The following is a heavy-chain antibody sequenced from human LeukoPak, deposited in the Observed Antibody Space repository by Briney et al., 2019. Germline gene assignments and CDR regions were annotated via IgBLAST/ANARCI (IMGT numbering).Heavy chain of an antibody. Sequence: ASVKVSCKVSGYTLTELSMHWVRQAPGKGLEWMGGFDPEDGETIYAQKFQGRVTMTVDTSTDTAYMELSSLRSEDTAVYYCATDPFPGNGLYGDAFDIWGQGTMVTVSS. CDR1: GYTLTELS. CDR3: ATDPFPGNGLYGDAFDI. V-gene: IGHV1-24*01. D-gene: IGHD2-8*01. CDR2: FDPEDGET. J-gene: IGHJ3*02.